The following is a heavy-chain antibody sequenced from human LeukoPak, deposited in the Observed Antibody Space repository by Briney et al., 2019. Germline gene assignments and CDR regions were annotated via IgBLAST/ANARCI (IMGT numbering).Heavy chain of an antibody. CDR3: AKDGGLWVSAHWGDS. V-gene: IGHV3-23*01. Sequence: GGSLRLSCAASGFTFSSYTMSWVRQAPGKGLEWVSTITTSDGNTYYADSVKGRFTVSRDNSKNTLFLQMNSLRAEDTAVYYCAKDGGLWVSAHWGDSWGQGTLVTVSS. J-gene: IGHJ4*02. CDR2: ITTSDGNT. D-gene: IGHD7-27*01. CDR1: GFTFSSYT.